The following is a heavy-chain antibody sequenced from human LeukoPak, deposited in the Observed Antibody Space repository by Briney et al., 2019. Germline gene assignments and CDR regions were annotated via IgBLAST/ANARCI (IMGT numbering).Heavy chain of an antibody. Sequence: ASVKVSCKASGYTFTSYGISWVRQAPGQGLEWMGWMNPDSGGTNYAQKFKGRVTMTRDTSTSTVYMELSSLRSEDTAVYYCARNSRYYGSGSYYDYYYYYYMDVWGKGTTVTISS. CDR1: GYTFTSYG. D-gene: IGHD3-10*01. CDR2: MNPDSGGT. V-gene: IGHV1-18*01. CDR3: ARNSRYYGSGSYYDYYYYYYMDV. J-gene: IGHJ6*03.